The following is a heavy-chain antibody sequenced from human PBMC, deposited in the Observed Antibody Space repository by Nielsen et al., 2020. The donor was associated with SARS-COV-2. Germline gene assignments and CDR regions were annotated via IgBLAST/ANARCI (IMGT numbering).Heavy chain of an antibody. CDR1: GFTFSSYA. D-gene: IGHD3-9*01. Sequence: GGSLRLSCAASGFTFSSYAMSWVRQAPGKGLEWVSAISGSGGSTYYADSVKGRFTISRDNSKNTLYLQMNSLRAEDTAVYYCAKVPLDGYDILTGYYLRYYFDYWGQGTLVTVSS. CDR2: ISGSGGST. CDR3: AKVPLDGYDILTGYYLRYYFDY. J-gene: IGHJ4*02. V-gene: IGHV3-23*01.